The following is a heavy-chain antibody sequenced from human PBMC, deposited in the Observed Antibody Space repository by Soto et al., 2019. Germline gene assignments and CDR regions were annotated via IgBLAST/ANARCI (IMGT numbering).Heavy chain of an antibody. V-gene: IGHV3-7*05. J-gene: IGHJ6*02. CDR3: ARDIGDFWSGYYENPYYYGMDV. Sequence: GGSLRLSCAASGFTFSSYWMSWVRQAPGKRLEWVANIKQDGSEKYYVDSVKGRFTISRDNAKNSLYLQMNSLRAEDTAVYYCARDIGDFWSGYYENPYYYGMDVWGQGTTVTVSS. D-gene: IGHD3-3*01. CDR1: GFTFSSYW. CDR2: IKQDGSEK.